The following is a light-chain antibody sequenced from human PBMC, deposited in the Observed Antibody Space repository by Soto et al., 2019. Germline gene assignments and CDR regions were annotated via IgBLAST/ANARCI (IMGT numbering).Light chain of an antibody. CDR2: GNS. CDR3: QSYDSSLSGGV. CDR1: SSNIGAGYD. J-gene: IGLJ3*02. V-gene: IGLV1-40*01. Sequence: QSVLTQPPSVSGAPGQRVTISCTGSSSNIGAGYDVPWYQQLPGTAPKLLIYGNSNRPSGVPDRFSGSKSGTSASLAITGLRAEDEADYYCQSYDSSLSGGVFGGGTKLTVL.